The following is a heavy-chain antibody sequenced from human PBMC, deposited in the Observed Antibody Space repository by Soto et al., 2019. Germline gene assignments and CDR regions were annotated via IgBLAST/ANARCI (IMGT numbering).Heavy chain of an antibody. CDR1: GFTCSSYS. V-gene: IGHV3-48*01. Sequence: GSLRLSCAASGFTCSSYSMNWVRQAPGKGLEWVSYISSSSSTIYYADSVKGRFTISRDNAKNSLYLQMNSLRAEDTAVYFCARDGYSSGWYATFDYWGQGTLVTSPQ. J-gene: IGHJ4*02. CDR3: ARDGYSSGWYATFDY. CDR2: ISSSSSTI. D-gene: IGHD6-19*01.